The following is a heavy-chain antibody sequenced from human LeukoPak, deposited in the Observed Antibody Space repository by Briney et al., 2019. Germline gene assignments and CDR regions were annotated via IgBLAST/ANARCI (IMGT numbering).Heavy chain of an antibody. D-gene: IGHD3-10*01. J-gene: IGHJ6*02. V-gene: IGHV3-48*01. Sequence: GGSLRLSCAASGFTFSSYSMNWVRQAPGKGLEWVSYISSSSSTIYYADSVKGRFTISRDNAKNSLYLQMNSLRAEDTAVYYCARDCRTVWFGESFYYGMDVWGQGTTVTVSS. CDR2: ISSSSSTI. CDR3: ARDCRTVWFGESFYYGMDV. CDR1: GFTFSSYS.